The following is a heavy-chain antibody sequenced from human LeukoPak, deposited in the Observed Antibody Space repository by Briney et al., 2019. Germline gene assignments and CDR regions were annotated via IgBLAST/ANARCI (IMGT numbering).Heavy chain of an antibody. CDR3: ARAGYSGYEVYYYYGMDV. D-gene: IGHD5-12*01. V-gene: IGHV1-18*04. CDR2: ISAYNGNT. CDR1: GYTFTSYY. Sequence: ASVKVSCKASGYTFTSYYMHWVRQAPGQGLEWMGWISAYNGNTNYAQKLQGRVTMTTDTSTSTAYMELRSLRSDDTAVYYCARAGYSGYEVYYYYGMDVWGQGTTVTVSS. J-gene: IGHJ6*02.